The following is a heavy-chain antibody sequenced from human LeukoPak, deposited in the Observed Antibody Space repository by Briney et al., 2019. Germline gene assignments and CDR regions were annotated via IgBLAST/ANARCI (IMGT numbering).Heavy chain of an antibody. Sequence: SETLSLTCTVSGGSISSGGYYWSWIRQHPGEGLEWIGYIYYSGSTYYNPSLKSRVTISVDTSKNQFSLKLSSVTAADTAVYYCARGREYQLLDFDYWGQGTLVTVSS. CDR3: ARGREYQLLDFDY. V-gene: IGHV4-31*03. D-gene: IGHD2-2*01. J-gene: IGHJ4*02. CDR1: GGSISSGGYY. CDR2: IYYSGST.